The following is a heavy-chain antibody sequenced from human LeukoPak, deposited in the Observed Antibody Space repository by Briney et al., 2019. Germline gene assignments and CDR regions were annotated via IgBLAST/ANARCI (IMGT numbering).Heavy chain of an antibody. Sequence: SETLSLTCTVSGGSISSSSYYWGWIRQPPGKGLEWIGSIYYSGSTYYNPSLKGRVTISVDTSKNQFSLKLSSVTAADTAVCYCARSPTGYSSSWYGATTWYYFDYWGQGTLVTVSS. D-gene: IGHD6-13*01. J-gene: IGHJ4*02. V-gene: IGHV4-39*01. CDR3: ARSPTGYSSSWYGATTWYYFDY. CDR2: IYYSGST. CDR1: GGSISSSSYY.